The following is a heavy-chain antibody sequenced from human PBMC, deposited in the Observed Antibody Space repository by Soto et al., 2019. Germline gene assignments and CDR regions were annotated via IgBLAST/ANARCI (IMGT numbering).Heavy chain of an antibody. D-gene: IGHD1-26*01. J-gene: IGHJ5*02. CDR3: ARWSNTKVVDP. CDR1: GFTFRNHG. Sequence: QVQLVESGGGVVQPGRSLRLSCAASGFTFRNHGMHWVRQAPGKGLEWVAVIWYDGSNQYYAESVKGRFTISRDNSKDKMYLQMNSLRDEDTAVYYCARWSNTKVVDPWGQGTLVTVSS. CDR2: IWYDGSNQ. V-gene: IGHV3-33*01.